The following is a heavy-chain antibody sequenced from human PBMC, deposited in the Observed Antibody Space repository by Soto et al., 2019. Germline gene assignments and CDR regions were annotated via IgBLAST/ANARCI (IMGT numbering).Heavy chain of an antibody. CDR3: VRGRSFDFASTPPPTFGP. Sequence: QLVASGGGLVQPGGSLRLACVASGFILSTHDLHWVRDTPGEGLEWVSGIGTLGDTFYGASVKGRFTISRENAKNSLYLQMNSLTVGDTAVYYCVRGRSFDFASTPPPTFGPWGQGTLGTVSS. D-gene: IGHD3-9*01. CDR1: GFILSTHD. CDR2: IGTLGDT. V-gene: IGHV3-13*01. J-gene: IGHJ5*02.